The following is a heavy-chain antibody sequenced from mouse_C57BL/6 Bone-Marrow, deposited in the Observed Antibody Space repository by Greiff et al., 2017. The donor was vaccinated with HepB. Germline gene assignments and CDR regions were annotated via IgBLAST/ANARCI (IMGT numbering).Heavy chain of an antibody. Sequence: EVQLVESGGGLVQPKGSLKLSCAASGFSFNTYAMNWVRQAPGKGLEWVARIRSKSNNYATYYADSVKDRFTISRDDSESMLYLQMNNLKTEDTAMYYCVRQGGTTVVPYAMDYWGQGTSVTVSS. CDR2: IRSKSNNYAT. CDR3: VRQGGTTVVPYAMDY. CDR1: GFSFNTYA. D-gene: IGHD1-1*01. V-gene: IGHV10-1*01. J-gene: IGHJ4*01.